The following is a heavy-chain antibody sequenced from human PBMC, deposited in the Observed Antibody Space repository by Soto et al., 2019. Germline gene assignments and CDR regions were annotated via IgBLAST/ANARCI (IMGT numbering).Heavy chain of an antibody. Sequence: GESLNISCKGSGYSFTSYWIGWVRQMPGKGLEWMGIIYPGDSDTRYSPSFQGQVTISADKSISTAYLQWSSLKASDTAMYYCARRRFDCSGGSCYYDAFDIWGQGTMVTVSS. CDR2: IYPGDSDT. CDR3: ARRRFDCSGGSCYYDAFDI. D-gene: IGHD2-15*01. J-gene: IGHJ3*02. CDR1: GYSFTSYW. V-gene: IGHV5-51*01.